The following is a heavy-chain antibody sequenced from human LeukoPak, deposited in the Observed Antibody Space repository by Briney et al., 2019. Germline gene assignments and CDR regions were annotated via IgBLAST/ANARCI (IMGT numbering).Heavy chain of an antibody. Sequence: GGSLRLSCAASGFTFSSYDMHWVRQTTGKGLEWVSSIGIAGDTYYPDSVKGRFTISRDNSKNTLYLQMNSLRAEDTAVYYCARDGYSSGWYDAPGYWGQGTLVTVSS. CDR3: ARDGYSSGWYDAPGY. CDR1: GFTFSSYD. D-gene: IGHD6-19*01. CDR2: IGIAGDT. J-gene: IGHJ4*02. V-gene: IGHV3-13*01.